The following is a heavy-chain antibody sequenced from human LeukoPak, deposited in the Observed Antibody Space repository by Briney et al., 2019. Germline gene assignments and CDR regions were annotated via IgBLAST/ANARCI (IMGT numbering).Heavy chain of an antibody. J-gene: IGHJ3*02. CDR2: IYTSGST. Sequence: SETLSLTCTVSGGSISSGSYYWSWIRQPAGKGLEWIGRIYTSGSTNYNPSLKSRVTISVDTSKNQFSLKLSSVTAADTAVYYCARPLTYCGGDCYSDAFDIWGQGTMVTVSS. V-gene: IGHV4-61*02. D-gene: IGHD2-21*02. CDR1: GGSISSGSYY. CDR3: ARPLTYCGGDCYSDAFDI.